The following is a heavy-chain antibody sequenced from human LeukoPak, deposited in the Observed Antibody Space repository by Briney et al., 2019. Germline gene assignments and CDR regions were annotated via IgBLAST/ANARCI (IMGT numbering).Heavy chain of an antibody. Sequence: GGSLRLSCAASGFTFSSYWMSWVRQAPGKGLEWVANIKQDGSEKYYVDSVKGRFTISRDNAKNSLYLQMNSLRAEDTAVYYCARDVDYYGSGSYYNSNFDYWGQATLVTVSS. J-gene: IGHJ4*02. CDR3: ARDVDYYGSGSYYNSNFDY. CDR2: IKQDGSEK. D-gene: IGHD3-10*01. CDR1: GFTFSSYW. V-gene: IGHV3-7*03.